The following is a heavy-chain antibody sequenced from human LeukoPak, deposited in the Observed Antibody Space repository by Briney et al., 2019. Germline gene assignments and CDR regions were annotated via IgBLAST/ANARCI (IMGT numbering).Heavy chain of an antibody. J-gene: IGHJ4*02. V-gene: IGHV4-39*01. CDR1: GGSISSSGYY. CDR2: IYYSGST. D-gene: IGHD6-19*01. Sequence: SETLSLTCTVSGGSISSSGYYWGWIRQPPGKGLEWIGSIYYSGSTYYNPSLKSRVTVSVDTSKNQFSLKLSSVTAADTAVYYCAREGAVAAALDYWGQGTLVTVSS. CDR3: AREGAVAAALDY.